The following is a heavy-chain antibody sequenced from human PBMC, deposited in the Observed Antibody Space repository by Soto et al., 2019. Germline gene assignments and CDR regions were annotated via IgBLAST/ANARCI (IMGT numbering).Heavy chain of an antibody. CDR3: ARNYDYNNYYYYYYMDV. J-gene: IGHJ6*03. V-gene: IGHV3-21*01. Sequence: EVQLVESGGGLVKPGGSLRLSCAASGFTFSSYSMNWVRQAPGKGLEWVSYIRSSSSYIYYADSVKGRFTISRDNAKNSLHLQMNSLRAEDTAVYYCARNYDYNNYYYYYYMDVWGKGTTVTVSS. D-gene: IGHD4-4*01. CDR1: GFTFSSYS. CDR2: IRSSSSYI.